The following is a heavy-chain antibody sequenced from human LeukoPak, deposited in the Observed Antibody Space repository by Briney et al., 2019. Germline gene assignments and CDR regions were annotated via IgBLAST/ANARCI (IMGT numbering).Heavy chain of an antibody. V-gene: IGHV1-2*02. D-gene: IGHD3-16*02. CDR2: INPNSGGT. CDR3: ARLRLGELSLDY. CDR1: VYTFTGYY. J-gene: IGHJ4*02. Sequence: ASVKVSCKASVYTFTGYYMHWVRQAPEQGLEWMGWINPNSGGTNYAQKFQGRVTMTRDTSISTAYMELSRLRSDDTAVYYCARLRLGELSLDYWGQGTLVTVSS.